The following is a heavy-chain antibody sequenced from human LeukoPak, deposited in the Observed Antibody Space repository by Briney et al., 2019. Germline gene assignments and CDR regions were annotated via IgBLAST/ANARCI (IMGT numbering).Heavy chain of an antibody. V-gene: IGHV4-28*06. CDR2: IYYSGST. D-gene: IGHD6-19*01. CDR3: ASSGGIDY. Sequence: SETLSLTCAVSGYSISSSNWWGWIRQPPGKGLEWIGYIYYSGSTNYNPSLKSRVTMSVDTSKSQFSLKLSSVTALDTAVYYCASSGGIDYWGQGTLVTVSP. J-gene: IGHJ4*02. CDR1: GYSISSSNW.